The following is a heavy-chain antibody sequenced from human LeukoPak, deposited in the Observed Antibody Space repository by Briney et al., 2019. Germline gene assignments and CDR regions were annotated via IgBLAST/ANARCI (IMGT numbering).Heavy chain of an antibody. J-gene: IGHJ4*02. Sequence: GGSLRLSCAASGFTFSSFEMNWVRQAPGKGLKWVSSISSDSRYIYYADSVKGRFTISRDNAKNSLYLQMNSLRAEDTAVYYCAAEMRGSLKFDFWGRGTLVTVSS. CDR1: GFTFSSFE. V-gene: IGHV3-21*01. D-gene: IGHD3-10*01. CDR2: ISSDSRYI. CDR3: AAEMRGSLKFDF.